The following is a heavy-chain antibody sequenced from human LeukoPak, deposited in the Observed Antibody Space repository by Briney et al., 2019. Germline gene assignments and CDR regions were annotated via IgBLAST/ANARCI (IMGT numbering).Heavy chain of an antibody. CDR1: GGSVRRGNYY. D-gene: IGHD6-6*01. Sequence: SETLSLTCTASGGSVRRGNYYWTWIRQPAGSGLEWIGRIYTSGTTDYNPSLRTRVTISVDASRNQFSLNLSSVTAADTAVYYCARWSGSVTARNYYYYMDVWGEGTTVTVSS. CDR3: ARWSGSVTARNYYYYMDV. CDR2: IYTSGTT. V-gene: IGHV4-61*02. J-gene: IGHJ6*03.